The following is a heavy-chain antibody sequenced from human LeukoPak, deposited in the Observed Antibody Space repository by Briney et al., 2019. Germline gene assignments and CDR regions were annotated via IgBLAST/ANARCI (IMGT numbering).Heavy chain of an antibody. CDR1: GYTFTSYY. CDR3: ARDQTGRGRDHLHFDY. Sequence: GASVKVSCKASGYTFTSYYMHWVRQAPGQGLEWMGIINPSGGSTSYAQKFQGRVTMTRDMSTSTVYMELSSLRSEDTAVYYCARDQTGRGRDHLHFDYWGQGTLVTVSS. J-gene: IGHJ4*02. CDR2: INPSGGST. D-gene: IGHD3-16*01. V-gene: IGHV1-46*01.